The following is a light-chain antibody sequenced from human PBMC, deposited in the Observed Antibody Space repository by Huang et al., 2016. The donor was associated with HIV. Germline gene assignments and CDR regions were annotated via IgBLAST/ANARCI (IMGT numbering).Light chain of an antibody. J-gene: IGKJ4*01. CDR1: QSVNSD. CDR3: QQYNDWPPLT. Sequence: EIEMTQSPAILSVSPGERATLSCRGSQSVNSDLAWYLQKPGQAPRLLIYGASTRAIGIPAKFNGTGSGTEFSLSISNLQSDDFGVYYCQQYNDWPPLTFGGGTKVEI. CDR2: GAS. V-gene: IGKV3-15*01.